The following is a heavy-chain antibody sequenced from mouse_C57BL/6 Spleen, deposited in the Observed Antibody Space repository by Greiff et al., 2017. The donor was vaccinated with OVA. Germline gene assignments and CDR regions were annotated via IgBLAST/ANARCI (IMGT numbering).Heavy chain of an antibody. CDR3: ATSMTTVDAMDY. CDR1: GYTFTSYW. CDR2: IHPNSGST. Sequence: QVQLQQPGAELVKPGASVKLSCKASGYTFTSYWMHWVKQRPGQGLEWIGMIHPNSGSTNYNEKFKSKATLTVDKSSSTAYMQLSSLTSEDSAVYYCATSMTTVDAMDYWGQGTSDTASS. D-gene: IGHD1-1*01. J-gene: IGHJ4*01. V-gene: IGHV1-64*01.